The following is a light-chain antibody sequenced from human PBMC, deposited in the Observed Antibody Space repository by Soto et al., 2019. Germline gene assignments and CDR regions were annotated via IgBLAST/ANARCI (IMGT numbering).Light chain of an antibody. CDR3: QQFQSFSRK. Sequence: DIQMTQSPSTLSASVGDRVTITCRASESIGTWLAWYQQKPGKAPNLLIYDASSLQSGVPSRFSGRGSGTEFTLTISSLQPDDFATYYCQQFQSFSRKFGQGTKV. CDR2: DAS. J-gene: IGKJ1*01. CDR1: ESIGTW. V-gene: IGKV1-5*01.